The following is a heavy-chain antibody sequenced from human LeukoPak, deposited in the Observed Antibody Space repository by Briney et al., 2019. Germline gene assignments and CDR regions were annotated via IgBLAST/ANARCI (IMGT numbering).Heavy chain of an antibody. CDR3: ARLVTITIFGVVINGYFDY. J-gene: IGHJ4*02. V-gene: IGHV4-39*01. CDR1: GGSISSSSYN. D-gene: IGHD3-3*01. Sequence: SETLSLTCTVSGGSISSSSYNWGWIRQPPGKGLEWIGSIYYSGSTYYNPSLKSRVTISVDTSKNQFSLKLSSVTAADTAVYYCARLVTITIFGVVINGYFDYWGQGTLVTVSS. CDR2: IYYSGST.